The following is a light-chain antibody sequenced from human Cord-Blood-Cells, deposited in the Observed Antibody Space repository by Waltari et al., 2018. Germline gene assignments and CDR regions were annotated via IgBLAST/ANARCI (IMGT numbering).Light chain of an antibody. J-gene: IGLJ3*02. CDR2: EVS. CDR3: SSYTSSSTLV. V-gene: IGLV2-18*02. CDR1: RSDVGSYNR. Sequence: QSALTQPPSVSGSPGQSVTISCTGTRSDVGSYNRVSWYQQPPGTAPKLMIYEVSNRPSGVPDRFSGSKSGNTASLTISGLQAEDEADYYCSSYTSSSTLVFDGGTKLTVL.